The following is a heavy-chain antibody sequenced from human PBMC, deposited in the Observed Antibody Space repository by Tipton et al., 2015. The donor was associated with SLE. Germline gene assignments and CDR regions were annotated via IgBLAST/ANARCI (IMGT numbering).Heavy chain of an antibody. CDR1: GGSISSGGYY. D-gene: IGHD7-27*01. V-gene: IGHV4-31*03. J-gene: IGHJ5*02. CDR2: INHSGST. Sequence: TLSLTCTVSGGSISSGGYYWSWIRQHPGKGLEWIGEINHSGSTNYNPSLKSRLTILVDTSKNQFSLKLSSVTAADTAVYYCARGKGRNWGWGWFDPWGQGILVTVSS. CDR3: ARGKGRNWGWGWFDP.